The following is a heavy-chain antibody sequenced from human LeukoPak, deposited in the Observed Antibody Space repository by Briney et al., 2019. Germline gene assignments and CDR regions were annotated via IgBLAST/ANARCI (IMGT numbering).Heavy chain of an antibody. CDR3: ARGPTAMVYYFDY. CDR1: GGSISSYY. CDR2: IYYSGST. J-gene: IGHJ4*02. Sequence: PSETLSLTCTVSGGSISSYYWSWIRQPPGKGLEWIGYIYYSGSTNYNPSLKSRVTISVDTSKNQFSLKLSSVTAADTAVYYCARGPTAMVYYFDYWGQGTLVTVSS. V-gene: IGHV4-59*01. D-gene: IGHD5-18*01.